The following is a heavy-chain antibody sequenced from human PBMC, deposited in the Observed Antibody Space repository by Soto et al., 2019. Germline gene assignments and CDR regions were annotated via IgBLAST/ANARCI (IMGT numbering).Heavy chain of an antibody. CDR1: GFTFSNAW. Sequence: EVQLVESGGGLVKPGGSLRLSCAASGFTFSNAWMTWVRQAPGKGLEWVGHIKSKPDGGTTDYAAPVKGRFTISRDGSKNTLFLQMNTLKTEDTAVYYCTTAGLRDDAFDIWGQGTMVTVSS. V-gene: IGHV3-15*01. D-gene: IGHD2-21*01. CDR3: TTAGLRDDAFDI. CDR2: IKSKPDGGTT. J-gene: IGHJ3*02.